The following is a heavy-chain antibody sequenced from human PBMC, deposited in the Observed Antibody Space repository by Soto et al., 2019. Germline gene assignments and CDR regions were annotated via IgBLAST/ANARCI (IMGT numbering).Heavy chain of an antibody. CDR1: GCSSNTFY. J-gene: IGHJ4*02. D-gene: IGHD5-12*01. CDR3: AREGSYSAYNFAHGIQLWSFDF. V-gene: IGHV4-4*07. CDR2: IFSSGST. Sequence: SETLSLTCTVSGCSSNTFYWSLVRQPAGKGLEWIGRIFSSGSTSFNPSLESRVAMSVDTSKNHFSLNLSSVTAADMAVYYCAREGSYSAYNFAHGIQLWSFDFWGRGALVTVSS.